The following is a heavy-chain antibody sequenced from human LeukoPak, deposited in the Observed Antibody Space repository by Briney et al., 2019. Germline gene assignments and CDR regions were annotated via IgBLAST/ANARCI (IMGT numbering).Heavy chain of an antibody. V-gene: IGHV4-61*02. D-gene: IGHD3-16*01. Sequence: SETLSLTCTVSGGSISSGSYYWSWIRQPAGKGLEWIGRIYTSGSTNYNPSLKSRVTISVDTSKNQFSLKLSSVTAADTAVYYCARIWGDAGNRIFDYWGQGTLVTVSS. J-gene: IGHJ4*02. CDR3: ARIWGDAGNRIFDY. CDR1: GGSISSGSYY. CDR2: IYTSGST.